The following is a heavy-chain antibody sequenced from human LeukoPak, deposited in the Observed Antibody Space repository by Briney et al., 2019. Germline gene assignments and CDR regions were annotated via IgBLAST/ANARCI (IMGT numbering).Heavy chain of an antibody. CDR3: ARDSRRLWFGELLYYFDY. CDR1: GFTFSSYA. CDR2: ISGSGGST. D-gene: IGHD3-10*01. Sequence: GGSLRLSCAASGFTFSSYAMSWVRQAPGKGLEWVSGISGSGGSTYYADSVKGRFTISRDNSKNTLYLQMNSLRAEDTAVYYCARDSRRLWFGELLYYFDYWAREPWSPSPQ. V-gene: IGHV3-23*01. J-gene: IGHJ4*02.